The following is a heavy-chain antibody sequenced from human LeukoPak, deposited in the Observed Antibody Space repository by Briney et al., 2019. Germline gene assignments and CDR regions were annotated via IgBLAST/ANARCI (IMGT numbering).Heavy chain of an antibody. CDR2: IKQDGSEK. Sequence: GGSLRLSCAASGFTSSSYWMSWVRQAPGKGLEWVANIKQDGSEKYYVDSVKGRFTISRDNAKNSLYLQMNSLRAEDTAVYYCARAPPYYYDSSGYYGYFDYWGQGTLVTVSS. V-gene: IGHV3-7*01. D-gene: IGHD3-22*01. CDR1: GFTSSSYW. CDR3: ARAPPYYYDSSGYYGYFDY. J-gene: IGHJ4*02.